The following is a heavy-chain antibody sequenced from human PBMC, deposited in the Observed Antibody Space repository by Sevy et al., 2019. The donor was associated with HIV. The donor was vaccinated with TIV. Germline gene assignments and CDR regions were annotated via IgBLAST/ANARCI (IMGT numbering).Heavy chain of an antibody. Sequence: GGSLRLSCAASGFTFSTYSMNWVRQAPGKGLEWVSSISSSSSYIYYADSVKGRFTISRDNAKNSLYLQMNSLGVEDTAVYYCAREMDYDSSGYYLGDAFDIWGQGTMVTVSS. J-gene: IGHJ3*02. CDR1: GFTFSTYS. D-gene: IGHD3-22*01. CDR2: ISSSSSYI. CDR3: AREMDYDSSGYYLGDAFDI. V-gene: IGHV3-21*01.